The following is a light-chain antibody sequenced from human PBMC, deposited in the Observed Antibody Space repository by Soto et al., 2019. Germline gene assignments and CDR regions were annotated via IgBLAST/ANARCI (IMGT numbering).Light chain of an antibody. Sequence: EIVMTQSPATLSVSPGDRATLSCRASQRVSNSYLAWYQQKPGQAPRLLIYDASTRAAGVPDRVTGGGSGTDFTLTISALEPEDFALYFCQQYERPPFAFGQGTRLEI. CDR3: QQYERPPFA. V-gene: IGKV3D-20*02. CDR2: DAS. J-gene: IGKJ2*01. CDR1: QRVSNSY.